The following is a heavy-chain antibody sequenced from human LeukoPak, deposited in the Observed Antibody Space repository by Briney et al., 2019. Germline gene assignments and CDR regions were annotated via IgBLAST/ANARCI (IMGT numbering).Heavy chain of an antibody. J-gene: IGHJ4*02. CDR3: ARANYDFWSGYSAYFDY. CDR2: IYYSGST. CDR1: GGSISSYY. D-gene: IGHD3-3*01. Sequence: PSGTLSLTCTVSGGSISSYYWSWIRQPPGKGLEWIGYIYYSGSTNYNPSLKSRVTISVDTSKNQFSLKLSSVTAADTAVYYCARANYDFWSGYSAYFDYWGQGTLVTVSS. V-gene: IGHV4-59*01.